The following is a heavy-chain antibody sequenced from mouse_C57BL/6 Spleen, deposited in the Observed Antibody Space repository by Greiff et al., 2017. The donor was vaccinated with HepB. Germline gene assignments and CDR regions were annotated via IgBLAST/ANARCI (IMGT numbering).Heavy chain of an antibody. V-gene: IGHV1-15*01. Sequence: VQLKQSGAELVRPGASVTLSCKASGYTFTDYEMHWVKQTPVHGLEWIGAIDPETGGTAYNQKFKGKAILTADKSSSTAYMELRSLTSEDSAVYYCTETGTWAYWGQGTLVTVSA. D-gene: IGHD4-1*01. CDR3: TETGTWAY. CDR2: IDPETGGT. J-gene: IGHJ3*01. CDR1: GYTFTDYE.